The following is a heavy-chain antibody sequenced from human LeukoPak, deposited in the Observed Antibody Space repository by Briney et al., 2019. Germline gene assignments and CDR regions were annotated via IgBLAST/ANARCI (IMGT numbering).Heavy chain of an antibody. CDR1: GYSISSGYY. V-gene: IGHV4-38-2*02. Sequence: TSETLSLTCTVSGYSISSGYYWGWIRQPPGKGLEWIGSIYHSGSTYYNPSLKSRVTISVDTSKNQFSLKLSSVTAADTAVYYCAREGMVRGVIIPLYYYYYMDVWGKGTTVTVSS. J-gene: IGHJ6*03. D-gene: IGHD3-10*01. CDR3: AREGMVRGVIIPLYYYYYMDV. CDR2: IYHSGST.